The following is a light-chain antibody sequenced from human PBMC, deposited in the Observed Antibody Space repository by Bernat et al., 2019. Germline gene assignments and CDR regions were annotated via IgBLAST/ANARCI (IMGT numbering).Light chain of an antibody. V-gene: IGKV3-20*01. J-gene: IGKJ2*01. CDR2: ATS. CDR3: QQYGRSTRYT. Sequence: EIVLTQSPATLSLSPGQRASLSCRASQSVSMSYLAWYQQKPGQAPRLLIYATSSRAAGIPDRFSGRGSGTDFTLTISRLEPEDFAVYYCQQYGRSTRYTFGQGTRLEIK. CDR1: QSVSMSY.